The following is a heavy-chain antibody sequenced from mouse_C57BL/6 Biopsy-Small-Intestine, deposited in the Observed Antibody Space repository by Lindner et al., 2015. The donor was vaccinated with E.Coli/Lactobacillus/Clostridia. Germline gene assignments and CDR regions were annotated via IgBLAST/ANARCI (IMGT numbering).Heavy chain of an antibody. CDR2: IWTNGRT. V-gene: IGHV2-6*01. J-gene: IGHJ3*01. Sequence: VQLQESGPGLVAPSQSLSITCTVSGFSLTSFGVDWVRQSPGKGLEWLGVIWTNGRTNYNSVFKSRLSISKGNSKSQVFLKMDSQQTDDTAMYYCASARGDGSFAYWGQGTLVTVST. CDR3: ASARGDGSFAY. D-gene: IGHD2-3*01. CDR1: GFSLTSFG.